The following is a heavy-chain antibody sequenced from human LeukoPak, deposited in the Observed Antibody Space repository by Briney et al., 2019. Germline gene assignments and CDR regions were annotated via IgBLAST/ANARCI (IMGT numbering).Heavy chain of an antibody. CDR2: INPSGGST. CDR1: GYTFTSYY. Sequence: GASVKVSCKASGYTFTSYYLHWVRQSPGQGLGCMGIINPSGGSTSYAQKFQGRVTMTRDTSTSTVYMELSSLRSEDTAVYYCARRRSGWYLIDHWGQGTLVTVSS. J-gene: IGHJ4*02. CDR3: ARRRSGWYLIDH. D-gene: IGHD6-19*01. V-gene: IGHV1-46*01.